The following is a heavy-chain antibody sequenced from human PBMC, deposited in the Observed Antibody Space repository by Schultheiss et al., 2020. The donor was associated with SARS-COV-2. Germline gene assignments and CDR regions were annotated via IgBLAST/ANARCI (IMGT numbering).Heavy chain of an antibody. CDR1: GFTFSGSA. CDR2: ISGSGGST. J-gene: IGHJ5*02. V-gene: IGHV3-23*01. D-gene: IGHD1-26*01. CDR3: AKDPSWAP. Sequence: GGSLRLSCAASGFTFSGSAMHWVRQASGKGLEWVSAISGSGGSTYYADSVKGRFTISRDNSKNTLYLQMNSLRAEDTAVYYCAKDPSWAPWGQGTLVTVSS.